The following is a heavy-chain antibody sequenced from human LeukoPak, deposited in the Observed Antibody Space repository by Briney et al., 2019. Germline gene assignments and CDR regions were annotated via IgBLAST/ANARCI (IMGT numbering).Heavy chain of an antibody. CDR1: GFTFTTYA. J-gene: IGHJ4*02. CDR3: ARGDTMVRGVPLDY. D-gene: IGHD3-10*01. V-gene: IGHV3-23*01. Sequence: GGSLRLSCAASGFTFTTYAMTWVRQAPGKGLEWVSRISDSGGSTYYADSVKGRFTISRDNAKNSLYLQMNSLRAEDTAVYYCARGDTMVRGVPLDYWGQGTLVTVSS. CDR2: ISDSGGST.